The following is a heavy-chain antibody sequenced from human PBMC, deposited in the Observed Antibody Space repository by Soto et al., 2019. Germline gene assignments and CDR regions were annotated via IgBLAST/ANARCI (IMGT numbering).Heavy chain of an antibody. D-gene: IGHD6-13*01. CDR1: GFTFSSYW. CDR2: INIDGSST. V-gene: IGHV3-74*01. CDR3: ARDLGSSWYPEYFQH. J-gene: IGHJ1*01. Sequence: GGSLRLSCAASGFTFSSYWIHWVRQAPGKGLVWVSRINIDGSSTSYADSVKGRFTISRDNAKNSLYLQMNSLRAEDTAVYYCARDLGSSWYPEYFQHWGQGTLVTVSS.